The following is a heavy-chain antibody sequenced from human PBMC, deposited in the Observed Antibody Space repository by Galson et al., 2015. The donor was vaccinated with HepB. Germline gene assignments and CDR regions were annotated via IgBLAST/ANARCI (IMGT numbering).Heavy chain of an antibody. CDR3: ARGMGGYDLLTGYYYYYFDF. D-gene: IGHD3-9*01. V-gene: IGHV1-3*01. Sequence: SVKVSCKASGYSFSDSQIHWVRQAPGQRLEWMGWVNGGNGKKRYSETFQGRVTVTRDTSAATAHLQLSRLTPEDTAGYYCARGMGGYDLLTGYYYYYFDFWGQGTGVTVSS. CDR2: VNGGNGKK. CDR1: GYSFSDSQ. J-gene: IGHJ4*02.